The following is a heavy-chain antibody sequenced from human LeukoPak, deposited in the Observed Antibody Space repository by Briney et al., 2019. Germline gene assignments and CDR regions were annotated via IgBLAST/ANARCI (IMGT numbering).Heavy chain of an antibody. CDR2: IHHSGTT. J-gene: IGHJ3*02. V-gene: IGHV4-38-2*01. CDR3: ARARGKTWIQLRDAFDI. Sequence: PSETLSLTCAVSGYSISSGYYWGWIRQPPGKGLEWIGSIHHSGTTYHNPSLKSRVTMSVDTSKNQFSLKLSSVTAADTAVYYCARARGKTWIQLRDAFDIWGQGTLVAVSS. D-gene: IGHD5-18*01. CDR1: GYSISSGYY.